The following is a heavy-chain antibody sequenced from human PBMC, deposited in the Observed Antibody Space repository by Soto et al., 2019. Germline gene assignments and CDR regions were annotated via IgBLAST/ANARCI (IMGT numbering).Heavy chain of an antibody. D-gene: IGHD3-9*01. CDR3: IKDRDWSFDF. Sequence: GGSLRLSCATSGFNFDVHTMHWVRQAPGKGLEWVSFINWDGSDRDYADSVKGRFTISRDNNKNSLHLEMNSLRTEDTALYYCIKDRDWSFDFWGQGTLVTVSS. J-gene: IGHJ4*02. CDR1: GFNFDVHT. V-gene: IGHV3-43*01. CDR2: INWDGSDR.